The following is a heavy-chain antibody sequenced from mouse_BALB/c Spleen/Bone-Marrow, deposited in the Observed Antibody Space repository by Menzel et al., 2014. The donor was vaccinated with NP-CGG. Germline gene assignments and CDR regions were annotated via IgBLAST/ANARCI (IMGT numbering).Heavy chain of an antibody. J-gene: IGHJ2*01. CDR2: ISSGGSA. V-gene: IGHV5-6-5*01. Sequence: EVQRVESGGGLVKPGGSLKLSCAASGFTFXNFAMSWVRQTPDKRLEWVASISSGGSAYYPDSVKGRLSISRDNARDILFLQMSSLRSEDTAMYYCARGYDYDFDYWGQGTTLTVSS. CDR3: ARGYDYDFDY. D-gene: IGHD2-4*01. CDR1: GFTFXNFA.